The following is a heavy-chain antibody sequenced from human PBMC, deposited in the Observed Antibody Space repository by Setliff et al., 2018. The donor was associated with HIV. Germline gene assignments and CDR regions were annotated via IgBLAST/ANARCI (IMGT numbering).Heavy chain of an antibody. J-gene: IGHJ4*02. Sequence: GASVKVSCKASGGTFSSYAISWVRQAPGQGLEWMGGIIPIFGTANYAQKFQGRVTITADESTSTAYMELSSLRPEDTAVYYCARDVDTAMVTSNDYWGQGTLVTVSS. CDR1: GGTFSSYA. CDR3: ARDVDTAMVTSNDY. CDR2: IIPIFGTA. V-gene: IGHV1-69*13. D-gene: IGHD5-18*01.